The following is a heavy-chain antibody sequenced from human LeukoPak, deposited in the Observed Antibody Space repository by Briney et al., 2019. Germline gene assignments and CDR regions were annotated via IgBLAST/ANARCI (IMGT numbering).Heavy chain of an antibody. J-gene: IGHJ4*02. V-gene: IGHV1-18*01. CDR3: ARVKVYYGSGSCFDY. D-gene: IGHD3-10*01. CDR2: ISAFNGNT. Sequence: ASVKVSCKASGYTFTSYGISWVRQAPGQGLEWVGWISAFNGNTNYAQKLQGRVTMTTDTSTSTAYMELSSLRSDDTAVYYCARVKVYYGSGSCFDYWGQGTLVTVSS. CDR1: GYTFTSYG.